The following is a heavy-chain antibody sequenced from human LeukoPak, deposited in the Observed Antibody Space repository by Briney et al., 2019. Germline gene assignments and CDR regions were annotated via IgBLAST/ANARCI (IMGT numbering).Heavy chain of an antibody. CDR1: GYTFTGYY. CDR3: ARGGLYYVWDAFDI. D-gene: IGHD3-16*01. Sequence: ASVKVSCEASGYTFTGYYMHWMRQAPGQGLEWMGWINPNSGGTNYAQKFQGRVTMTRDTSISTAYMELSRLRSDDTAVYYCARGGLYYVWDAFDIWGQGTMVTVSS. J-gene: IGHJ3*02. CDR2: INPNSGGT. V-gene: IGHV1-2*02.